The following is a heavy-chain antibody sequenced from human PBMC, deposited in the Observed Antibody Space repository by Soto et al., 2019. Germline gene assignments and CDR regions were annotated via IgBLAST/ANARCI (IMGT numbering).Heavy chain of an antibody. CDR3: AKGRGNYWAIDS. Sequence: QVQLVESGGGVVQPGRSLRLSCAASGFTFSSYGMHWVRQAPGKGLEWVAVILSDGNNKFYADSVKGRFTISRDNSKNTLYRQMDSLRVEDTAVYYCAKGRGNYWAIDSWGQGTLVTVSS. V-gene: IGHV3-30*18. CDR2: ILSDGNNK. CDR1: GFTFSSYG. J-gene: IGHJ4*02. D-gene: IGHD1-7*01.